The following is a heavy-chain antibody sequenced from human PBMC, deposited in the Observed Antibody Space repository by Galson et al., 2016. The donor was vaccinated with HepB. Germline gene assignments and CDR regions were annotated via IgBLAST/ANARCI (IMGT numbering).Heavy chain of an antibody. V-gene: IGHV1-69*05. CDR3: ARGGGLTMVRCVMPGWFDP. D-gene: IGHD3-10*01. CDR2: IIPLFGAT. CDR1: GGTFSNFA. J-gene: IGHJ5*02. Sequence: SVKVSCKASGGTFSNFAISWLRQAPGQGLEWMGGIIPLFGATNYAQKFQGRVTTTTDKSTTTVYMNLSSLRSEAAAVYYCARGGGLTMVRCVMPGWFDPWGQGTLVTVSS.